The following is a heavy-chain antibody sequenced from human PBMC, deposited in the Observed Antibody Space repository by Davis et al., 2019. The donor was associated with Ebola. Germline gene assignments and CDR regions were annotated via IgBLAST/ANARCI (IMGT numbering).Heavy chain of an antibody. V-gene: IGHV3-30*18. D-gene: IGHD1-26*01. CDR1: GFTFSSYG. CDR3: VKDPGTWELGYYFDY. Sequence: PGGSLRPSCAASGFTFSSYGMHWVRQAPGKGLEWVAVISYDGSNKYYADSVKGRFTISRDNSKNTLYLQMNSLRAEDTAVYYCVKDPGTWELGYYFDYWGQGTLVTVSS. J-gene: IGHJ4*02. CDR2: ISYDGSNK.